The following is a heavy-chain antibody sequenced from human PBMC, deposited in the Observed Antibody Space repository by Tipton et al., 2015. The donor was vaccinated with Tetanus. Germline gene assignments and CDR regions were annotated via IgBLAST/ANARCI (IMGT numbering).Heavy chain of an antibody. CDR3: ARDTITLYGSGSGLDY. CDR1: GGSISSYY. D-gene: IGHD3-10*01. Sequence: TLSLTCTVSGGSISSYYWSWIRQPPGKGLEWIGYIYYSGSTNYNPSLKSRVTISVDTSKNQFSLKLSSVTAADTAVYYCARDTITLYGSGSGLDYWGQGTLVTVSS. CDR2: IYYSGST. J-gene: IGHJ4*02. V-gene: IGHV4-59*01.